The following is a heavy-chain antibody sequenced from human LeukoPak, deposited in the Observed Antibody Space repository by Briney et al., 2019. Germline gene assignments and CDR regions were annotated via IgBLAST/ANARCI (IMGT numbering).Heavy chain of an antibody. D-gene: IGHD5-12*01. CDR1: GGSISSYY. V-gene: IGHV4-59*01. J-gene: IGHJ4*02. CDR2: IYYSGST. CDR3: ARKSGYGFHDY. Sequence: SETLSLTCTVSGGSISSYYWSCIRQPPGKGLEWIGYIYYSGSTNYNPSLKSRVTISVDTSKNQFSLKLSSVTAADTAVYYCARKSGYGFHDYWGQGTLVTVSS.